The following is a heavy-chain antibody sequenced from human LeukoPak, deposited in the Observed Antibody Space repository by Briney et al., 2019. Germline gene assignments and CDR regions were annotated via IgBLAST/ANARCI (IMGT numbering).Heavy chain of an antibody. D-gene: IGHD6-13*01. CDR3: ARARLSEGSSWYSAWFDP. CDR1: GYTFTDFY. V-gene: IGHV1-2*04. CDR2: INPNSGGT. Sequence: GASVKVSCKASGYTFTDFYMHWVRQAPGQGLEWMGWINPNSGGTNYAQKFQGWVTMTRDTSISTAYMELSRLRSDDTAVYYCARARLSEGSSWYSAWFDPWGQGTLVTVSS. J-gene: IGHJ5*02.